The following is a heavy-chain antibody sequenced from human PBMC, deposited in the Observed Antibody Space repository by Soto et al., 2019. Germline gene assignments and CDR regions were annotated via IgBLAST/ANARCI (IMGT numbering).Heavy chain of an antibody. Sequence: SGGSLRLSCTASGFTFGDYAMSWFRQAPGKGLEWVGFIRSKAYGGTTEYAASVKGRFTISRDDSKSIAYLQMNSLKTEDTAVYYCTRASGPWGYGMDVWGQGPTVTVSS. CDR3: TRASGPWGYGMDV. V-gene: IGHV3-49*03. CDR2: IRSKAYGGTT. CDR1: GFTFGDYA. J-gene: IGHJ6*02. D-gene: IGHD6-25*01.